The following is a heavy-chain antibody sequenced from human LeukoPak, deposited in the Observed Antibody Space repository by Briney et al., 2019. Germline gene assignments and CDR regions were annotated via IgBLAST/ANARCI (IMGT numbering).Heavy chain of an antibody. CDR1: GFTFSDYS. CDR3: ARDPNDY. J-gene: IGHJ4*02. Sequence: GGSLRLSCAASGFTFSDYSMNWVRQAPGKGLEWASFISSTTNTIYYADSVKGRFTISRDNAKNSLYLQMNSLRDEDTAVYYCARDPNDYWGQGTLVTVSS. V-gene: IGHV3-48*02. CDR2: ISSTTNTI.